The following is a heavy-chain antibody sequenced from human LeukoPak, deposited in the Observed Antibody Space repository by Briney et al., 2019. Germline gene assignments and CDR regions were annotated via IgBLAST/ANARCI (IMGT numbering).Heavy chain of an antibody. CDR2: IFYSGSA. V-gene: IGHV4-59*01. Sequence: SDTLSLTCTVSGDSISGYYWHWIRQPPGKGLEWIAYIFYSGSANYNPSLKSRVTISVDTSKNQFSLKLSSATAADTAVYYCARDRSVSARLFDYWGQGTLVTVSP. CDR3: ARDRSVSARLFDY. D-gene: IGHD6-6*01. J-gene: IGHJ4*02. CDR1: GDSISGYY.